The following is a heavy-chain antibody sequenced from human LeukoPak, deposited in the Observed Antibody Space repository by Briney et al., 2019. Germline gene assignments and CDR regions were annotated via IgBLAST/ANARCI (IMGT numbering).Heavy chain of an antibody. V-gene: IGHV3-7*04. CDR3: ARAYYYDGFGY. D-gene: IGHD3-22*01. CDR2: IKQDGREK. Sequence: GGSLRLSCAASGFTFSNYLMSWVRQAPGKALEWVANIKQDGREKYYVDSVKGRFTISRDNAKNSLSLQMNSLRAEDTAVYYCARAYYYDGFGYWGQGTLVTVSS. J-gene: IGHJ4*02. CDR1: GFTFSNYL.